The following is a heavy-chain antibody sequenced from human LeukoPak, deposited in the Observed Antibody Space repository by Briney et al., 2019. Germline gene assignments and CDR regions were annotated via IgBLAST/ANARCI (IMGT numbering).Heavy chain of an antibody. CDR3: AKDMYYDSSGPVFDY. CDR1: GFTFSTYG. CDR2: ISGSGGNT. V-gene: IGHV3-23*01. J-gene: IGHJ4*02. D-gene: IGHD3-22*01. Sequence: GGSLRLSCAASGFTFSTYGMNWVRQAPGKGLEWVSTISGSGGNTYYADSVKGRFTISRDTSKNTLYLQMNSPRAEDTAVYYCAKDMYYDSSGPVFDYWGQGTLVTVSS.